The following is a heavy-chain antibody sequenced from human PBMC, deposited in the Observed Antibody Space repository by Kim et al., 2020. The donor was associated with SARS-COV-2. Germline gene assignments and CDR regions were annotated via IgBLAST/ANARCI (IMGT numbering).Heavy chain of an antibody. CDR1: GFSLSTSGVG. CDR3: AHRRRQQLVLWSNWFDP. Sequence: SGPTLVKPTQTLTLTCTFSGFSLSTSGVGVGWIRQPPGKALEWLALIYWDDDKRYSPSLKSRLTITKDTSKNQVVLTMTNMDPVDTATYYCAHRRRQQLVLWSNWFDPWGQGTLVTVSS. D-gene: IGHD6-13*01. V-gene: IGHV2-5*02. CDR2: IYWDDDK. J-gene: IGHJ5*02.